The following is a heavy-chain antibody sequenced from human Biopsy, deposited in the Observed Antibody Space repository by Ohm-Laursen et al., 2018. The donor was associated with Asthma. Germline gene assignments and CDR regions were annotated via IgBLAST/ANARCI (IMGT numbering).Heavy chain of an antibody. CDR1: GFTFDDYA. J-gene: IGHJ4*02. V-gene: IGHV3-9*01. CDR2: ISWNSGSI. CDR3: AKGEWELLEANFDY. D-gene: IGHD1-26*01. Sequence: SLRLSCAAPGFTFDDYAMLWARQAPGKGLEWVSGISWNSGSIGYADSVKGRFTISRDNAKNSLYLQMNSLRAEDTALYYCAKGEWELLEANFDYWGQGTLVTVSS.